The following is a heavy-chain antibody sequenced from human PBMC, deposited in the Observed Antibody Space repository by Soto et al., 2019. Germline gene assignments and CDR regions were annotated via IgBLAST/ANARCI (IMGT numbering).Heavy chain of an antibody. V-gene: IGHV3-30*18. CDR2: ISYDGSNK. CDR1: GFTFSSYG. Sequence: QVQLVESGGGVVQPGRSLRLSCAASGFTFSSYGMHWLRQAPGKGLEWVAVISYDGSNKYYADSVKGRFTISRDNSKNTLYLQMNSLRAEDTAVYYCAKGQEYDFWRGYYDDWGQGTLVTVSS. CDR3: AKGQEYDFWRGYYDD. D-gene: IGHD3-3*01. J-gene: IGHJ4*02.